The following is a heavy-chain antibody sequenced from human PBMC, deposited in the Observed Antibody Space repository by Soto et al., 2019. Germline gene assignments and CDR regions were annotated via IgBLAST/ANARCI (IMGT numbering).Heavy chain of an antibody. CDR1: GGSFSRAGYS. V-gene: IGHV4-30-2*06. CDR3: ASSRVVTTYFDY. Sequence: QLQLQESGSRLVKPSQTLSLTCAVSGGSFSRAGYSWSWIRQSPGKGLEWIGYIYNSGSTFYNPSLKSRLTISVDRSKNQLSLQLNSVTAADTAVYYCASSRVVTTYFDYWGQGTLVTVSS. J-gene: IGHJ4*02. CDR2: IYNSGST. D-gene: IGHD2-21*02.